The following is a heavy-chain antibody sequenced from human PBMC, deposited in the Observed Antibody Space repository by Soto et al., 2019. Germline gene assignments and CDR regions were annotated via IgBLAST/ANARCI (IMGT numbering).Heavy chain of an antibody. CDR2: VHYSENS. D-gene: IGHD1-1*01. Sequence: PSETLSLTCTVSGGSISYSYWSWIRQPPGKGLEWIGYVHYSENSNYNPSLKSRVTISLDTAKKQFSLNLSSVTAADTAVYYCAKVPWVNDPYYFDSWGQGILVTVSS. CDR3: AKVPWVNDPYYFDS. J-gene: IGHJ4*02. CDR1: GGSISYSY. V-gene: IGHV4-59*01.